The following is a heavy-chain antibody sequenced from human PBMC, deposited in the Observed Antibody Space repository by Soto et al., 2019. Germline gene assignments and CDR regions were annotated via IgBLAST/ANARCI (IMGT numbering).Heavy chain of an antibody. J-gene: IGHJ4*02. CDR2: IYSGGNT. V-gene: IGHV3-53*01. Sequence: LRLSCAASGFTVSSNHMSWVRQAPGKGLEWVSVIYSGGNTYYTDSVKGRFTISRDNSKNTLYLQMNSLRAEDTAVYYCARVQQSIDYWGQGTLVTVSS. CDR1: GFTVSSNH. D-gene: IGHD6-13*01. CDR3: ARVQQSIDY.